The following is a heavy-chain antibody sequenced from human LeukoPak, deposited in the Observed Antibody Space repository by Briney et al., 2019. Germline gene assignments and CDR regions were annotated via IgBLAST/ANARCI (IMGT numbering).Heavy chain of an antibody. Sequence: SETLSLTCTVSGASISTYFWSWIRQPAGKGLEWIGRIYTSGTTNYNPSLQSRISMSLGTSKSQISLNLSSVTASYTATYYCAKTARPGNYFDSWGQGTLVTVSP. CDR3: AKTARPGNYFDS. D-gene: IGHD6-6*01. CDR1: GASISTYF. CDR2: IYTSGTT. V-gene: IGHV4-4*07. J-gene: IGHJ4*02.